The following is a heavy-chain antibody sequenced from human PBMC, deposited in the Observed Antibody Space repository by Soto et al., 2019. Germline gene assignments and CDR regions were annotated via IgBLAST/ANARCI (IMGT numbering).Heavy chain of an antibody. D-gene: IGHD3-3*02. Sequence: QVQLQESGPGLVKPSGTLSLTCAVSSGTISSSNWWTWVRQPPGKGREWIGENNQSGSPNYNPSPRRRVTISGDQAKGQVFPEPSPGAGAETAIYFRAGPGIVGGHREFDPWGQGTLVTVSS. CDR3: AGPGIVGGHREFDP. CDR1: SGTISSSNW. CDR2: NNQSGSP. V-gene: IGHV4-4*02. J-gene: IGHJ5*02.